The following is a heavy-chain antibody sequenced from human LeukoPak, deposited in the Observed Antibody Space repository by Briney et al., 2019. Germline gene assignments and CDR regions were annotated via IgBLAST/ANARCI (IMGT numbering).Heavy chain of an antibody. CDR1: GFTFSSYN. V-gene: IGHV3-21*06. CDR2: ISTGSSDI. D-gene: IGHD4-23*01. Sequence: GGSLRLSCAAFGFTFSSYNMNWVRRAPGKGLEWVSSISTGSSDIYYADSVKGRFTISRGNAKNSLFLQMNSLRAEDTAVYYCAVRLTPVVYWGQGTLVTVSS. J-gene: IGHJ4*02. CDR3: AVRLTPVVY.